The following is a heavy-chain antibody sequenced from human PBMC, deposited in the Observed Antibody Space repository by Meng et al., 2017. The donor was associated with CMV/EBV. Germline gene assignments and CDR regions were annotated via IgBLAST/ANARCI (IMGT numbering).Heavy chain of an antibody. CDR1: GGSISSSSYY. J-gene: IGHJ5*02. CDR3: ARQEGYDFWSGYYASWFDP. V-gene: IGHV4-39*01. CDR2: IHYSGST. Sequence: SETLSLTCTVSGGSISSSSYYWGWIRQPPGKGLEWIGSIHYSGSTYYNPSLKSRVTISVDTSKNQFSLKLSSVTAADTAVYYCARQEGYDFWSGYYASWFDPWGQGTLVTVSS. D-gene: IGHD3-3*01.